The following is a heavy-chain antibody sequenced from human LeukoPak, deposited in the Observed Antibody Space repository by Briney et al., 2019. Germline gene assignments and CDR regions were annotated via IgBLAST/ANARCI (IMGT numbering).Heavy chain of an antibody. V-gene: IGHV4-59*01. Sequence: SETLSLTCTVSGGSISSYYWSWIRQPPGKGLEWIGYIYYSGSTNYNPSLKSRVTISVDTSKNQFSLKLSSVTAADTAVYYCARVHGFGEFLPPYWFDPWGQGTLVTVPS. J-gene: IGHJ5*02. CDR1: GGSISSYY. CDR3: ARVHGFGEFLPPYWFDP. CDR2: IYYSGST. D-gene: IGHD3-10*01.